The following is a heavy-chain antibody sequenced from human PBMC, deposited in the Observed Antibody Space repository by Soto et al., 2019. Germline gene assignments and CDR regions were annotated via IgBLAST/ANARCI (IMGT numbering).Heavy chain of an antibody. V-gene: IGHV3-23*01. CDR2: IGGSGAST. Sequence: PGGSLRLSCAVSGFTFSSYSMSWVRQAQGKGLEWVSAIGGSGASTYYADSVKGRFSISRDNSKNTLFLQMNSLRADDTAVYYCAKQGWGEAYNWFDPWGQGTLVTVSS. D-gene: IGHD1-26*01. CDR3: AKQGWGEAYNWFDP. J-gene: IGHJ5*02. CDR1: GFTFSSYS.